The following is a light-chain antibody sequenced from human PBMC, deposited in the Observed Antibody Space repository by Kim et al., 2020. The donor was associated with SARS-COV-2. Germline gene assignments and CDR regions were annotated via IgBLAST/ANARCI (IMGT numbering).Light chain of an antibody. CDR2: SNN. V-gene: IGLV1-44*01. CDR3: TAWDDNLSVLL. CDR1: SSNIGSNP. Sequence: QSVLTQPPSASGTPGQRVTISCSGGSSNIGSNPVSWYQQLPGAAPKVLIYSNNKRPSGVPDRFSGSRSGTSASLAISGLHSEDEADYYCTAWDDNLSVLLFGGGTDLTVL. J-gene: IGLJ3*02.